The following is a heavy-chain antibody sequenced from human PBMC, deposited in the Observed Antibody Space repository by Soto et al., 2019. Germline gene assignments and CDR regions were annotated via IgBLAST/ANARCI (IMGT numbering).Heavy chain of an antibody. CDR1: GLTFSNAW. D-gene: IGHD2-2*01. CDR2: IKTKTDGETT. V-gene: IGHV3-15*01. Sequence: GGSLRLSCAASGLTFSNAWMSWVRQAPGKGLEWIGRIKTKTDGETTDYGAPVIGRVTISRDDSRNSMDLQMNSLKTEDTAVYHCTTGVMPSWGQGX. J-gene: IGHJ5*02. CDR3: TTGVMPS.